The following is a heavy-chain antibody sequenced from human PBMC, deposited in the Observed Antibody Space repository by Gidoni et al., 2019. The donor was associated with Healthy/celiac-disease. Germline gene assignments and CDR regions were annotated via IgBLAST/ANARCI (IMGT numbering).Heavy chain of an antibody. Sequence: QLQLQESGSGLVKPSQTLSLTCAVSGGSISSGGYSWSWIRQPPGQGLEWIGYIYHSGSTYYNPSLKSRVTISVDRSKNQFSLKLSSVTAADTAVYYCASLAYGDYYYYGMDVWGQGTTVTVSS. CDR2: IYHSGST. V-gene: IGHV4-30-2*01. CDR3: ASLAYGDYYYYGMDV. CDR1: GGSISSGGYS. D-gene: IGHD4-17*01. J-gene: IGHJ6*02.